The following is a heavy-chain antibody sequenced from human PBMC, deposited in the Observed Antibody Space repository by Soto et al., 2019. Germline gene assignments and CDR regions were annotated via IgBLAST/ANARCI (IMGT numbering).Heavy chain of an antibody. CDR2: MSYDGSNE. J-gene: IGHJ4*02. CDR1: GFTFSHYA. Sequence: QGQLVESGGSVVQPGRSLRLSCAASGFTFSHYAMHWVRQAPGKGLEWVALMSYDGSNEYYADSVKGRFTISRDNSKNTLYLQMNSLRAEDTAVYYCAKEGSHNFDYWGQGTLVTVSS. V-gene: IGHV3-30*18. CDR3: AKEGSHNFDY. D-gene: IGHD1-26*01.